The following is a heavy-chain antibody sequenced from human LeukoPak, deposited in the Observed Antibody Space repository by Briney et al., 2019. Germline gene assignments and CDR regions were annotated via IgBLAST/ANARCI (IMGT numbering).Heavy chain of an antibody. V-gene: IGHV4-39*07. CDR1: GGSISSSSYY. J-gene: IGHJ6*03. D-gene: IGHD6-13*01. Sequence: SETLSLTCTVSGGSISSSSYYWSWIRQPPGKGLEWIGEINHSGSTNYNPSLKSRVTISVDTSKNQFSLKLSSVTAADTAVYYCARAADSSSWYYYYYYYMDVWGKGTTVTVSS. CDR3: ARAADSSSWYYYYYYYMDV. CDR2: INHSGST.